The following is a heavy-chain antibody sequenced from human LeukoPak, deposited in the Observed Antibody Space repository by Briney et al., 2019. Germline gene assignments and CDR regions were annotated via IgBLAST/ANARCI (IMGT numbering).Heavy chain of an antibody. CDR3: ASGTYGSGVYYYYYMDV. CDR2: INPNSGGT. CDR1: GYTFTSYG. Sequence: ASVKVSCKASGYTFTSYGISWVRQAPGQGLEWMGWINPNSGGTNYAQKFQGRVTMTRDTSISTAYMELSRLRSDDTAVYYCASGTYGSGVYYYYYMDVWGKGTTVTVSS. J-gene: IGHJ6*03. V-gene: IGHV1-2*02. D-gene: IGHD3-10*01.